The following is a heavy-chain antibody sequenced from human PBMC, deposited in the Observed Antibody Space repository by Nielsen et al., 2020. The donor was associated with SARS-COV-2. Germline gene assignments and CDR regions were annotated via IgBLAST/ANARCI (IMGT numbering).Heavy chain of an antibody. CDR3: AREGRKLPLDY. D-gene: IGHD5-24*01. CDR2: IYTDGGT. V-gene: IGHV3-66*01. Sequence: GESLKISCGASGFTISSSFMSWVRQAAGKGLDWVSVIYTDGGTSHADSVKGRFTISRDNSKNTLYLQMNSLRAEDTAVYYCAREGRKLPLDYWGQGTLVTVSS. J-gene: IGHJ4*02. CDR1: GFTISSSF.